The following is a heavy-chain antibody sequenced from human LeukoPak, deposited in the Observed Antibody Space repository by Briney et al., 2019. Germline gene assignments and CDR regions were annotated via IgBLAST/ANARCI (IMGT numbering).Heavy chain of an antibody. CDR3: ARGRRGYYYGSGNDGNFDY. Sequence: PSETLSLTCTVSGGSISSSSYYWGWIRQPPGKGLEWIGSIYYSGSTYYNPSLKSRVTVSVDTSKNQFSLKLSSVTAADTAVYYCARGRRGYYYGSGNDGNFDYWGQGTLVTVSS. CDR2: IYYSGST. CDR1: GGSISSSSYY. J-gene: IGHJ4*02. V-gene: IGHV4-39*07. D-gene: IGHD3-10*01.